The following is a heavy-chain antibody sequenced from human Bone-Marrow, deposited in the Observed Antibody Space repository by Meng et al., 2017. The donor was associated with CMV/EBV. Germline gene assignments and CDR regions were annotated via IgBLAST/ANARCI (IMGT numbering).Heavy chain of an antibody. Sequence: GGSLRLSCAASGFTFSSYAMHWVRQAPGKGLEWVAFIRYDGSNKYYADSVKGRFTISRDNSKNTLYLQMNSLRAEDTAVYYCASVGRRYCSGGSCSHFDYWGQGQLVNVSS. J-gene: IGHJ4*02. D-gene: IGHD2-15*01. CDR2: IRYDGSNK. CDR1: GFTFSSYA. V-gene: IGHV3-30*02. CDR3: ASVGRRYCSGGSCSHFDY.